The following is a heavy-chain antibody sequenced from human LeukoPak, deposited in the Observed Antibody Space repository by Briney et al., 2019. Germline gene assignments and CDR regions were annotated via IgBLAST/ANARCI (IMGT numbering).Heavy chain of an antibody. CDR2: ISSSGNYI. CDR1: GFTFSSYA. D-gene: IGHD5-24*01. J-gene: IGHJ4*02. V-gene: IGHV3-21*01. Sequence: PGGSLRLSCAASGFTFSSYAMSWVRQAPGKGLEWVSSISSSGNYIYYADSVKGRFTISRDNAKNSLFLQMNSPRAEDTAVYYCARGQGLQLKSGSDYWGQGTLVTVSS. CDR3: ARGQGLQLKSGSDY.